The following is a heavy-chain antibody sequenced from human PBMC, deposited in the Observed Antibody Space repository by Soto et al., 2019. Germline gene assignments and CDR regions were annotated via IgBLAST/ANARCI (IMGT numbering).Heavy chain of an antibody. CDR3: VKAWYNDVWGYYFDY. CDR1: GFTFSSYW. V-gene: IGHV3-7*01. J-gene: IGHJ4*02. D-gene: IGHD3-10*02. CDR2: IKEDGSGK. Sequence: EVQLVESGGGLVQPGGSLRLSCAASGFTFSSYWMTWVRQAPGKGLEWVANIKEDGSGKYYVDSVKGRFTISRDNTKNSLYLQLNSLRAEDTATYYWVKAWYNDVWGYYFDYWGQGTLVTVSS.